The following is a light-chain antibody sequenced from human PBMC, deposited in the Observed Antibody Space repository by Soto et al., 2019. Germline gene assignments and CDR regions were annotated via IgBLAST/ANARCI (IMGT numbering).Light chain of an antibody. CDR3: QQYNSWPRT. Sequence: EIVMTQSPGTLSVSPGEGATLSCRASQSVSSDLAWIQQKPGQAPRLLIYGASTRATGIPARFSGSGSGTEFTLTISSLPPEDFAVYSCQQYNSWPRTFGQGTKVEIK. CDR2: GAS. V-gene: IGKV3-15*01. CDR1: QSVSSD. J-gene: IGKJ1*01.